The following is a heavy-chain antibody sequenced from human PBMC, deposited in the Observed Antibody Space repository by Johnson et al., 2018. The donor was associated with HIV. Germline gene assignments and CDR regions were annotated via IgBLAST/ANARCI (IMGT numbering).Heavy chain of an antibody. D-gene: IGHD3-9*01. J-gene: IGHJ3*01. CDR3: ARERFSDMLTGYHAFDV. CDR1: GFTVSGDH. Sequence: VQLVESGGALIQPGGSLRLSCAASGFTVSGDHMSWVRQAPGKGLEWVSVISGGGGTYYADSVKGRFTISRDNSKNTLYLQMNGLRAEDTAVYYCARERFSDMLTGYHAFDVWGQGTMVTVSS. CDR2: ISGGGGT. V-gene: IGHV3-66*03.